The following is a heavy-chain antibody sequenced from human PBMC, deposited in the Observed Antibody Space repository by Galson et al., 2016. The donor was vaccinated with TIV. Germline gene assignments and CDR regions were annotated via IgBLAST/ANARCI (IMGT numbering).Heavy chain of an antibody. CDR1: TFKVSDNY. CDR2: ISSGGTT. D-gene: IGHD2-21*01. V-gene: IGHV3-66*02. Sequence: LRLSCAASTFKVSDNYMTWVRQAPGKGLEWVSIISSGGTTRYANSVRGRFTMSRDTDKNTVYLQMNNLRAEDTAVYYCARERRHCGNECYLYYYFGMDVWGQGATVTVSS. CDR3: ARERRHCGNECYLYYYFGMDV. J-gene: IGHJ6*02.